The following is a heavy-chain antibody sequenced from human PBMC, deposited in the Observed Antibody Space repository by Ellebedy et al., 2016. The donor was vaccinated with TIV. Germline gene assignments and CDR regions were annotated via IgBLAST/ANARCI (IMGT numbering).Heavy chain of an antibody. CDR3: TRDVDATGSTGAGPES. CDR2: IRGDGDGT. V-gene: IGHV3-74*01. D-gene: IGHD3-10*01. J-gene: IGHJ5*02. Sequence: GGSLRLSCAASGFTFSSYAMSWVRRAPGKGLVWVSRIRGDGDGTSCADSVKGRVALSRDNAKNTLYLQMNSLTAEDTAVYYCTRDVDATGSTGAGPESWGQGTLVTVSS. CDR1: GFTFSSYA.